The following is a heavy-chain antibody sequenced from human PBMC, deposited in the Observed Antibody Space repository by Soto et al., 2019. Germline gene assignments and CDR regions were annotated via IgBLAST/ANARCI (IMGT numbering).Heavy chain of an antibody. CDR3: AKVEWGSVGSDI. CDR2: INIYGAT. V-gene: IGHV3-23*01. J-gene: IGHJ3*02. CDR1: GFTVGSSD. D-gene: IGHD7-27*01. Sequence: EVQLLVSGGGLVQPGGSLRLSCAASGFTVGSSDVSWVRQAPGKGLEWVSAINIYGATFYADSVKGRFTLSRDNSKNTLYMQMNYLRVEDTAIYYCAKVEWGSVGSDIWGQGTMVAVSS.